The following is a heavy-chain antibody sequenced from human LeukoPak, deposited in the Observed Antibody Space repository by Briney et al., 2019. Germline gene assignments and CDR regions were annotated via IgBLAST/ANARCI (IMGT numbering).Heavy chain of an antibody. CDR1: GYTFTGYY. V-gene: IGHV1-2*02. Sequence: ASVKVSCKASGYTFTGYYMHWVRQAPGQGLEWMGWINPNSGGTNYAQKFQGRLTLTRDTSISTAYMELSRLRSDDTAVYYCARATREIRYFDWSDAFEIWGQGTMVTVSS. J-gene: IGHJ3*02. CDR2: INPNSGGT. D-gene: IGHD3-9*01. CDR3: ARATREIRYFDWSDAFEI.